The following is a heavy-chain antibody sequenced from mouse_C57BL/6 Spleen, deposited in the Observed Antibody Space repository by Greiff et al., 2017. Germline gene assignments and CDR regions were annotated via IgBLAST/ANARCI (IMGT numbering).Heavy chain of an antibody. J-gene: IGHJ3*01. V-gene: IGHV1-69*01. CDR1: GYTFTSYW. CDR2: IDPSDSYT. Sequence: VQLQQPGAELVMPGASVKLSCKASGYTFTSYWMHWVKQRPGQGLEWIGEIDPSDSYTNYNQKFKGKSTLTVDKSSSTAYMQLSSLTSEDSAVYYCARIHDYTFAYWGQGTLVTVSA. CDR3: ARIHDYTFAY. D-gene: IGHD2-12*01.